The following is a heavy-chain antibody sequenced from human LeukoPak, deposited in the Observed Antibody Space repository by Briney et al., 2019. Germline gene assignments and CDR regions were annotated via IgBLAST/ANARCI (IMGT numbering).Heavy chain of an antibody. V-gene: IGHV1-69*05. Sequence: PGSSVKVSCKASGGTFSSYAINWVRQAPGQGLEWMGGIIPIFGTANYAQKFQGRVTMTTDTSTSTAYMELRSLRSDDTAVYYCARATEVSNWFDPWGQGTLVTVSS. CDR3: ARATEVSNWFDP. D-gene: IGHD1-14*01. CDR1: GGTFSSYA. CDR2: IIPIFGTA. J-gene: IGHJ5*02.